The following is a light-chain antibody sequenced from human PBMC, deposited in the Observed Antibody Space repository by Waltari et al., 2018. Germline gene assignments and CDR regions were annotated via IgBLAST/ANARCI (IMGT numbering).Light chain of an antibody. CDR3: ASYIAASTLV. J-gene: IGLJ3*02. Sequence: QSALTQPASVSGPPGQSITISGTGSGIDVGRYNHVSWYQQYPDKAPGLMIYAATSRPSGVSDRFSGSKSGNTASLTISGLQPEDEADYYCASYIAASTLVFGGGTRLTVV. CDR2: AAT. CDR1: GIDVGRYNH. V-gene: IGLV2-14*01.